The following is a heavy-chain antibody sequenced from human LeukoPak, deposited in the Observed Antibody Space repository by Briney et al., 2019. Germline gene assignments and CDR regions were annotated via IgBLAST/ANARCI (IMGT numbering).Heavy chain of an antibody. V-gene: IGHV1-2*02. CDR2: INPNSGGT. CDR1: GYTFTGYY. D-gene: IGHD3-16*01. Sequence: ASVKVSCKASGYTFTGYYMHWVRQAPGQGLEWMGWINPNSGGTNYAQKFQGRVTMTRDTSISTAYMELSRLRSDDTAVYYCARDIRRGGPDAFDIWGQGTMVTVSS. J-gene: IGHJ3*02. CDR3: ARDIRRGGPDAFDI.